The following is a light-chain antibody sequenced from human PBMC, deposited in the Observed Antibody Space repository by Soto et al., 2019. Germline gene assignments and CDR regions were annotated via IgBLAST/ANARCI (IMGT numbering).Light chain of an antibody. V-gene: IGKV1-17*01. CDR1: QGIRND. CDR2: AAS. J-gene: IGKJ2*01. CDR3: LQHNSYPPT. Sequence: DIQMTQSPSSLSASVGDRVTITCRASQGIRNDLGWYQQKPGKAPNRLIYAASSLQSGDPSRFSGRGAGTEFTRTISSRQHEDFATEYCLQHNSYPPTFGQGTKLEIK.